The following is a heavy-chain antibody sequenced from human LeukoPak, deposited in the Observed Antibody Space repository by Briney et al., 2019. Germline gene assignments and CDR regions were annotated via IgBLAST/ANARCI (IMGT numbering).Heavy chain of an antibody. CDR1: GFTFSNYA. J-gene: IGHJ4*02. V-gene: IGHV3-23*01. CDR2: ISGSGGRT. D-gene: IGHD2-2*01. CDR3: AKDLEDIVVLPIDY. Sequence: PGGSLRLSCAASGFTFSNYAMTWVRQAPGKGLEWVSAISGSGGRTYYADSVKGRFTISRDNSKNTLYLQMNSLRVEDTAVYYCAKDLEDIVVLPIDYWGQGTLVTVSS.